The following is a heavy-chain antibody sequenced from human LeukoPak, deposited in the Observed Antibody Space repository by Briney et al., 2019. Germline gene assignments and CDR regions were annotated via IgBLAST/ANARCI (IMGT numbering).Heavy chain of an antibody. V-gene: IGHV4-4*02. CDR1: GGSISSSNW. CDR3: ARSRSGWYLGGFDY. CDR2: INHSGST. Sequence: SGTLSLTCAVSGGSISSSNWWSWVRQPPGKGLEWIGEINHSGSTNYNPSLKSRVTISVDTSKNQFSLKLSSVTAADTAVYYCARSRSGWYLGGFDYWGQGTLVTVSS. D-gene: IGHD6-19*01. J-gene: IGHJ4*02.